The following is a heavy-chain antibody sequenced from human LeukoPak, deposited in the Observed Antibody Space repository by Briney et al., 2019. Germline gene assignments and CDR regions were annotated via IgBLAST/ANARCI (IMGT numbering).Heavy chain of an antibody. D-gene: IGHD2-15*01. CDR2: IYSSRST. CDR3: ARARGRLLLVDY. CDR1: GGSITSYY. Sequence: PSEALSLTCTVSGGSITSYYWNWIRQPAGKGLEWIGRIYSSRSTDYNPSLKSRVTMSVDTSKNQFSLNLSSVTAADSAVYYCARARGRLLLVDYWGHGTLVTVSS. V-gene: IGHV4-4*07. J-gene: IGHJ4*01.